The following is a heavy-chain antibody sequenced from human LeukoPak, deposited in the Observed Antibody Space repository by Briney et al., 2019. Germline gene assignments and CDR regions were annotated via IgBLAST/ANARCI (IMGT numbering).Heavy chain of an antibody. D-gene: IGHD6-13*01. V-gene: IGHV3-30-3*02. CDR3: GEAAAGSAH. J-gene: IGHJ4*02. Sequence: GGSLRLSCAASGFTFSSYAMHWDRQAPGKGLEWVAVISYDGSNKYYADSVKGRITISRDNSKNTLYLQMNSLRPEDTAVYYCGEAAAGSAHWGQGILVTVSS. CDR1: GFTFSSYA. CDR2: ISYDGSNK.